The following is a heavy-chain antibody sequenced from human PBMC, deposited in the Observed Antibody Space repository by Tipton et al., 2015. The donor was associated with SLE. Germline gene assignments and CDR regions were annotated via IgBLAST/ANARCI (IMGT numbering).Heavy chain of an antibody. Sequence: TLSLTCTVSGGSISSGSYPWSWIRQYPGKGLEWIGYIHYSGSTSYNPSLKSRLTISGDTSKNQFSLHLTSVTPEDTAVYYCARVVQGIEGYFDLWSRGTLVTVSS. CDR1: GGSISSGSYP. D-gene: IGHD6-13*01. J-gene: IGHJ2*01. CDR2: IHYSGST. CDR3: ARVVQGIEGYFDL. V-gene: IGHV4-31*03.